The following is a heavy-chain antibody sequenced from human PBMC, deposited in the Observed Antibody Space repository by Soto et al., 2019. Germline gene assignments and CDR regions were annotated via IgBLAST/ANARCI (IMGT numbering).Heavy chain of an antibody. CDR1: GYTFTGHY. CDR3: ARAKNFGSGELDY. CDR2: VNPISGGT. V-gene: IGHV1-2*04. Sequence: QVQLVQSGAEVKKPGASVKVSCKASGYTFTGHYILWVRQAPGQGLEWMGWVNPISGGTIYAQKFLGWVSMTRDTSTSTVYLELRSLTSDATAVYYCARAKNFGSGELDYWGQGTLVTVSS. J-gene: IGHJ4*02. D-gene: IGHD3-10*01.